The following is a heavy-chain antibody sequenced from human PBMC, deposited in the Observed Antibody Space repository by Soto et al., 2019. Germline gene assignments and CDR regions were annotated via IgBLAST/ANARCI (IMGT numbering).Heavy chain of an antibody. J-gene: IGHJ4*02. CDR1: GFTFSSYA. D-gene: IGHD2-21*02. CDR2: ISGNGGST. CDR3: AKGESNDGDCGFDY. V-gene: IGHV3-23*01. Sequence: EVQLLESGGGLVQPGGSLRLPCAASGFTFSSYAMSWVRQAPGKGLEWVSSISGSGLEWVSRISGNGGSTYYADSVKGRFTISRDNSKNTLYLQMNSLRAEDTAVYYCAKGESNDGDCGFDYWGQGTLVTVSS.